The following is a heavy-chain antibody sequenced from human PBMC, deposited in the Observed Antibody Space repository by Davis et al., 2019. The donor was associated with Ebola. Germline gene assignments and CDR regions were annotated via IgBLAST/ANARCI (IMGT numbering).Heavy chain of an antibody. D-gene: IGHD5-12*01. Sequence: PSETLSLTCAISGDSVSSGGWNWIRQSPSRGLEWLGRTYYTSKWFNHYAESVKSRITINPDTSKNQFYLQLNSVTPEDTAVYYCTRGWLRGWFDPWGEGTTVTVSS. V-gene: IGHV6-1*01. CDR1: GDSVSSGG. J-gene: IGHJ6*04. CDR3: TRGWLRGWFDP. CDR2: TYYTSKWFN.